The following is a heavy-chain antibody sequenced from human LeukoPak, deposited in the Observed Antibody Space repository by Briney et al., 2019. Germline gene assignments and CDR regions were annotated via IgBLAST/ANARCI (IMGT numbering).Heavy chain of an antibody. CDR3: AREVRSYYFDY. Sequence: GGSLRLYCAASGFIVSSNYMSWVRQAPGKGLEWVSVISSGGNTYYADSVKGRFTISRDNSKNTVFLQMNSLRAEDTAVYYCAREVRSYYFDYWGQGTLVTVS. CDR1: GFIVSSNY. J-gene: IGHJ4*02. V-gene: IGHV3-53*01. D-gene: IGHD3-10*01. CDR2: ISSGGNT.